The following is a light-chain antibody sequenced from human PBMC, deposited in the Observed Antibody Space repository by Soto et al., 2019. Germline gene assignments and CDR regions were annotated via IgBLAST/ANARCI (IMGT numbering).Light chain of an antibody. CDR2: LNSDGSH. V-gene: IGLV4-69*01. Sequence: QPVLTQSPSASAALGASVKLTCTLSSGYSTYGIAWHQQQPEKGPRFLMKLNSDGSHTKGDGIPDRFSGSSSGAERYLTISSLQLEDEADYYCQTWGTGIWVFGGGTKLTVL. J-gene: IGLJ3*02. CDR3: QTWGTGIWV. CDR1: SGYSTYG.